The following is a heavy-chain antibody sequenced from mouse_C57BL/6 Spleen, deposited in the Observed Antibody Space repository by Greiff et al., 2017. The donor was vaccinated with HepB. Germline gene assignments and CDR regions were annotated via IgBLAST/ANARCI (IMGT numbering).Heavy chain of an antibody. Sequence: QVQLQQSGAELMKPWASVKLSCKATGYTFTGYWIEWVKQRPGHGLEWIGEILPGSGSTNYNEKFKGKATLTADTSSNTAYMQLSSLTTEDSAIYYCARRPVRDAMGYWGQVTSVTVSS. CDR1: GYTFTGYW. V-gene: IGHV1-9*01. CDR2: ILPGSGST. J-gene: IGHJ4*01. CDR3: ARRPVRDAMGY.